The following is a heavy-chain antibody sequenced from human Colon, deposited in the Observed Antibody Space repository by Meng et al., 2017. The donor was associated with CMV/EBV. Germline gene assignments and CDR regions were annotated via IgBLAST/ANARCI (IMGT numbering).Heavy chain of an antibody. Sequence: GESLKISCAASGFTVSSNYMSWVRQAPGKGLEWVSVIYSGGSTYYADSVKGRFTISRDNSKNTLYLQMNSLRAEDTAVYYCARGYDFWSGYYGMDFWGQGTTVTVSS. CDR3: ARGYDFWSGYYGMDF. V-gene: IGHV3-66*02. J-gene: IGHJ6*02. CDR2: IYSGGST. CDR1: GFTVSSNY. D-gene: IGHD3-3*01.